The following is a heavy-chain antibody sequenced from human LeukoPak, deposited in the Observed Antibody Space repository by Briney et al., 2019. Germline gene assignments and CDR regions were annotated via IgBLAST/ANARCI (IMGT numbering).Heavy chain of an antibody. CDR3: ARHGTPYGEGYYFDY. CDR2: IYYSGST. Sequence: SETLSLTCTVSGGSISSYYWSWIRQPPAKGLEWIGYIYYSGSTNYNPSLKSRVTISVDTSKNQFSLKLSSVTAADTAVYYCARHGTPYGEGYYFDYWGQGTLVTVSS. J-gene: IGHJ4*02. D-gene: IGHD4-17*01. CDR1: GGSISSYY. V-gene: IGHV4-59*08.